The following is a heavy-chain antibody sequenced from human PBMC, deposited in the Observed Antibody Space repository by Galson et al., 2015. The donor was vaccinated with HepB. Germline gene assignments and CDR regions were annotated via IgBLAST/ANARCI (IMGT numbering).Heavy chain of an antibody. J-gene: IGHJ2*01. CDR1: GYTFTGYY. D-gene: IGHD1-7*01. Sequence: SVKVSCKASGYTFTGYYIHWVRQAPGQGLEWMGWINPNSGGTNYAQKFQGRVTMTRDTSISTAYLQWSSLKASDTAMYYCARRTSITGTSSYWYFDLWGRGTLVTVSS. V-gene: IGHV1-2*02. CDR3: ARRTSITGTSSYWYFDL. CDR2: INPNSGGT.